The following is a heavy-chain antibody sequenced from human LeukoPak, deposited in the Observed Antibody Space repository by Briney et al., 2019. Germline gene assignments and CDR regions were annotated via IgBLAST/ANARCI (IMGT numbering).Heavy chain of an antibody. Sequence: GGSLRLSCAASGFTFSSYSMNWVRQAPGKGLEWVSSISSSSSYIYYAGSVKGRFTISRDNAKNSLYLQMNSLRAEDTAVYYCARDLDYGSGDPSVYYYYYGMDVWGQGTTVTVSS. CDR1: GFTFSSYS. D-gene: IGHD3-10*01. CDR2: ISSSSSYI. V-gene: IGHV3-21*01. J-gene: IGHJ6*02. CDR3: ARDLDYGSGDPSVYYYYYGMDV.